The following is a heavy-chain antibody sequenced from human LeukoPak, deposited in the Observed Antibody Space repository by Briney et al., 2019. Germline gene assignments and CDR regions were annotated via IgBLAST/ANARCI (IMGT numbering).Heavy chain of an antibody. J-gene: IGHJ4*02. CDR2: IKSKTDGGTT. Sequence: GGSLRLSCAASGFTFSSYAMNWVRQAPGKGLEWVGRIKSKTDGGTTDYAAPVKGRFTISRDDSKNTLYLQMNSLKTEDTAVYYCTTTILTYGDSTSFDYWGQGTLVTVSS. V-gene: IGHV3-15*01. D-gene: IGHD4-17*01. CDR3: TTTILTYGDSTSFDY. CDR1: GFTFSSYA.